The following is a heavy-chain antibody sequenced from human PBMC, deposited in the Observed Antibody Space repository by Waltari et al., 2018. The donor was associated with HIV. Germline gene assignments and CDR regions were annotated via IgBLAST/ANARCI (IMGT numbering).Heavy chain of an antibody. CDR3: ARVAGRYFGEDAFFDH. J-gene: IGHJ4*02. D-gene: IGHD3-10*01. CDR2: ISGSGTI. Sequence: VQLVESGGDLVKTGGSLRLSCAAFGFTFSAFYIVWIRQAPGKGPEWLSYISGSGTIYQADSVKARFTISRDNSKNTVYLQMRSLGAEDTAIYYCARVAGRYFGEDAFFDHWGQGTLVTVSS. CDR1: GFTFSAFY. V-gene: IGHV3-11*01.